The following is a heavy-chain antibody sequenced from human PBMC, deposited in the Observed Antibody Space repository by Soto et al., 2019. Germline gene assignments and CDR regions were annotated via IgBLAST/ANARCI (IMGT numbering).Heavy chain of an antibody. J-gene: IGHJ3*02. Sequence: ASVKVSCKASGYTFTSYYMHWVRQAPGQGLEWMGIINPSGGSTSYAQKFQGRVTMSRDTSTSTVYMELSSLRSEDTAVYYCARDYYGSGTDDAFDIWGQGTMVTVSS. CDR2: INPSGGST. D-gene: IGHD3-10*01. CDR3: ARDYYGSGTDDAFDI. V-gene: IGHV1-46*03. CDR1: GYTFTSYY.